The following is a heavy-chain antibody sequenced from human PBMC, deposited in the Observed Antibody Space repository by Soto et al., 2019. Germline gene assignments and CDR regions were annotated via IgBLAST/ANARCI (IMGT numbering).Heavy chain of an antibody. CDR1: GFTFSSYA. CDR2: ISGSGDST. V-gene: IGHV3-23*01. J-gene: IGHJ4*02. Sequence: PGGSLRHSCAASGFTFSSYAMSWVRQAPGKGLEWVSGISGSGDSTYYADSVKGRCTISRDNSKNTLYLQMGSLRAEDTAVYYCASRAYYDNSGYYYYYFDYWGRGALVTVSS. CDR3: ASRAYYDNSGYYYYYFDY. D-gene: IGHD3-22*01.